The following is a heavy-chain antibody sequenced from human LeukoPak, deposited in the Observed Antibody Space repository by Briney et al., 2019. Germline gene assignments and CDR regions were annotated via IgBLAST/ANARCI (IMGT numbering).Heavy chain of an antibody. Sequence: SETLSLTCAVYGGSFSGYYWSWIRQPPGKELEWIGEINHGGSTNYNPSLKSRVTISVDTSKNQFSLKLSSVTAADTAVYYCARKPYYGSGSFDYWGQGTLVTVSS. D-gene: IGHD3-10*01. J-gene: IGHJ4*02. CDR1: GGSFSGYY. CDR3: ARKPYYGSGSFDY. CDR2: INHGGST. V-gene: IGHV4-34*01.